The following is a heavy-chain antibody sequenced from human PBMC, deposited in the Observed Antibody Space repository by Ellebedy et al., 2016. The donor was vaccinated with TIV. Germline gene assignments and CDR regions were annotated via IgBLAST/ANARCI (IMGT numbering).Heavy chain of an antibody. CDR2: ISWYNGTT. V-gene: IGHV1-18*01. CDR3: ARGGNYYTSSGDYRYYFDY. CDR1: GYTFTSFG. Sequence: AASVKVSCKASGYTFTSFGIIWVRQAPVQGLEWMGWISWYNGTTKYGQTFQGRLTMTTDTSTSTAYMELRSLRPDDTAVYFCARGGNYYTSSGDYRYYFDYWGQGTLVTVSS. J-gene: IGHJ4*02. D-gene: IGHD2-21*02.